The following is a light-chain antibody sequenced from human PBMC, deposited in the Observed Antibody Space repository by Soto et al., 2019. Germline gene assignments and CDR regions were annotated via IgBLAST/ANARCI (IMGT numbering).Light chain of an antibody. CDR2: DAS. Sequence: DIQMTQSPSSLPASVGDRVTITCQASQDISNYLNWYQQKPGKAPKLLIYDASNLETGDPSRFSGSGSGTDFTFTISSLQPEDIATYYCQQDDNLPPEDTFGQGTKLEIK. J-gene: IGKJ2*01. CDR3: QQDDNLPPEDT. CDR1: QDISNY. V-gene: IGKV1-33*01.